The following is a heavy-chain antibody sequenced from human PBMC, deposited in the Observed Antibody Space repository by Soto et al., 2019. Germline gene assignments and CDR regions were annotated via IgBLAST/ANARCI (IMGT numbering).Heavy chain of an antibody. Sequence: SVKVSCKASGGTFSSYGINWVRQAPGQGLEWMAMIIPIFGTTNYAQKLQGRVTISADESTSTAYMGLSSLRSEDTAVYYCARRYCSGGSCFEGSFDLWGQGTLVSVLL. D-gene: IGHD2-15*01. J-gene: IGHJ4*02. CDR3: ARRYCSGGSCFEGSFDL. CDR1: GGTFSSYG. V-gene: IGHV1-69*13. CDR2: IIPIFGTT.